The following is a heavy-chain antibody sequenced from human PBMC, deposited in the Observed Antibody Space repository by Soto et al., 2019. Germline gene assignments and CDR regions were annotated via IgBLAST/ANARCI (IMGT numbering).Heavy chain of an antibody. CDR2: IRSKANSYAT. CDR1: GFTFSSSA. CDR3: TRHEAYCGGDCHKFDWFAP. V-gene: IGHV3-73*01. D-gene: IGHD2-21*02. Sequence: GGSLRLSCAASGFTFSSSAMHWVRQASGTGLEWIGRIRSKANSYATTYAASVRGRFTISRDDSKNTAYLQMNSLKTEDTAAYYCTRHEAYCGGDCHKFDWFAPWGQGTLVTVSS. J-gene: IGHJ5*02.